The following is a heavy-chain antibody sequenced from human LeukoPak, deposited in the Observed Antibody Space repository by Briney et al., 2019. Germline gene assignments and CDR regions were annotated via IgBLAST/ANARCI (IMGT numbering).Heavy chain of an antibody. V-gene: IGHV1-24*01. Sequence: ASVKVSCKVSGDTLTELSAHWVRQAPGKGLEWMGGFDPEHGEMIYAQKLQGRVTMTEDRSTDTAYMELSSLRSEDTAVYYCATGGPWDLLKYWGQGTLVTVSS. CDR2: FDPEHGEM. D-gene: IGHD3-9*01. CDR3: ATGGPWDLLKY. CDR1: GDTLTELS. J-gene: IGHJ4*02.